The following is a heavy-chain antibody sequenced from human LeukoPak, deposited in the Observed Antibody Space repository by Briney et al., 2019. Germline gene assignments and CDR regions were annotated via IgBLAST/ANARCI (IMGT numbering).Heavy chain of an antibody. Sequence: GGSLRLSCAASGFTFSSYDMHWVRQAPGKGLEWVAIIWFDGSNKYYTDSVKGRFTISRDNSKNTLYLQMNSLRAEDTAVYYCAKAYDSSGYYLLRPFHYWGQGTLVTVSS. J-gene: IGHJ4*02. CDR1: GFTFSSYD. D-gene: IGHD3-22*01. CDR2: IWFDGSNK. CDR3: AKAYDSSGYYLLRPFHY. V-gene: IGHV3-33*06.